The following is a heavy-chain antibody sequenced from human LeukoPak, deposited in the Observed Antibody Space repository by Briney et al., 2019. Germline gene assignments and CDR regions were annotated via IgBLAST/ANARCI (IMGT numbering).Heavy chain of an antibody. J-gene: IGHJ4*02. CDR2: ISTYNGNT. V-gene: IGHV1-18*01. Sequence: ASVKVSCKASVYTFTNYGLSWARQAPGQGLEWMGWISTYNGNTNYAQKFQGRVTMTTDTSTSTGYMEMRSLRSDDTAVYYCARGGVSNSWYRTPDYWGQGTLVTVSS. CDR3: ARGGVSNSWYRTPDY. CDR1: VYTFTNYG. D-gene: IGHD6-13*01.